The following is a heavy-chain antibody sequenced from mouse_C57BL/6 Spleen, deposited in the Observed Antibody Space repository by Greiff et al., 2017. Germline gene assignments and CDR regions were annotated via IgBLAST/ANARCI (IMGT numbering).Heavy chain of an antibody. V-gene: IGHV1-42*01. Sequence: VQLQQSGPELVKPGASVKISCKASGYSFTGYYMNWVKQSPEKSLEWIGEINPSTGGTTYNQKFKAKATLTVDKSSSTAYMQLKSLTSEDSAVYYCARRGGSSWFDYWGQGTTLTVSS. D-gene: IGHD1-1*01. J-gene: IGHJ2*01. CDR3: ARRGGSSWFDY. CDR1: GYSFTGYY. CDR2: INPSTGGT.